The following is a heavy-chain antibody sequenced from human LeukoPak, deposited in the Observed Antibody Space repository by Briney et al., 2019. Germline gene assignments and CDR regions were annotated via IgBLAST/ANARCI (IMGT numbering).Heavy chain of an antibody. Sequence: GGSLRLSCAASGFTFNTYEMNWVRQAPGKGLEWVSYISSSGSTIYYADSVKGRFTISRDNAKNSLYLQMNSLRAEDTAVYYCARGGWNYVFNYWGQGTLVTVSS. CDR2: ISSSGSTI. CDR1: GFTFNTYE. J-gene: IGHJ4*02. V-gene: IGHV3-48*03. CDR3: ARGGWNYVFNY. D-gene: IGHD1-7*01.